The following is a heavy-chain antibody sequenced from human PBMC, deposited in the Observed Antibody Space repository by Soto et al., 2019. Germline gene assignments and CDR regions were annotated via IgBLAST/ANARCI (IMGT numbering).Heavy chain of an antibody. Sequence: EVQLVESGGGLVQPGGSLRLSCAASGFTFSDHYMDWVRQAPGKGLEWVGRTRNKANSYTTEYAASVKGRFTISRDESKNTLYLQMNSLNSEDTAVYYCARSYGSRLGYWGKGTLVTVSS. CDR3: ARSYGSRLGY. V-gene: IGHV3-72*01. D-gene: IGHD6-19*01. CDR1: GFTFSDHY. J-gene: IGHJ4*02. CDR2: TRNKANSYTT.